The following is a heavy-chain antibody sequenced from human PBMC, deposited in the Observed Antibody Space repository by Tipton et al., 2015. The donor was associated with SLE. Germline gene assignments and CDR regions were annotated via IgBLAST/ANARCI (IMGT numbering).Heavy chain of an antibody. CDR1: GGYISSYY. D-gene: IGHD1-14*01. J-gene: IGHJ6*02. CDR3: ARDRNPIYYYYGMDV. Sequence: TLSLTCTASGGYISSYYWGWIRQSPGKGLEWIGNFYSGGSTYYNPSLKRRVTISEHTSKNQFSLKLTSVTAADTAVYYCARDRNPIYYYYGMDVWGRGTTVTVSS. V-gene: IGHV4-4*08. CDR2: FYSGGST.